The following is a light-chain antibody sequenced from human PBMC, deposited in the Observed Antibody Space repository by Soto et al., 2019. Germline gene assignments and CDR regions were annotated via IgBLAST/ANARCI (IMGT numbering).Light chain of an antibody. CDR1: SSDVGGYNL. CDR2: EVS. V-gene: IGLV2-23*02. Sequence: QSALTQPASVSGSPGQSITISCTGTSSDVGGYNLVSWYQQHPGKAPKLMIYEVSKRPSGVSNRFSGSKSGNTASLTISGLQAEDEADYYCCSYAGSSTCRALYVFGTGTKLTVL. CDR3: CSYAGSSTCRALYV. J-gene: IGLJ1*01.